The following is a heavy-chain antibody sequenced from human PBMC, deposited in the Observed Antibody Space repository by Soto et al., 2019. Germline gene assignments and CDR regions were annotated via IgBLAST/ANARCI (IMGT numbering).Heavy chain of an antibody. CDR2: INAGHGNT. CDR3: ARSIVVVTALDY. V-gene: IGHV1-3*05. J-gene: IGHJ4*02. CDR1: GYTFTSYA. D-gene: IGHD2-21*02. Sequence: QVQLVQSGAEEKKPGASVKVSCKASGYTFTSYAMHWVRHAPGQRLEWMGWINAGHGNTKYSQKFQGRVTITRDTSASTAYMELSSLRSEDTAVYYCARSIVVVTALDYWGQGTLVTVSS.